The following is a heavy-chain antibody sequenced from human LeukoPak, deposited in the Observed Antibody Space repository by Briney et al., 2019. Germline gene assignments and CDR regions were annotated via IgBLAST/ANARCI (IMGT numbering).Heavy chain of an antibody. CDR2: ITGGRRTI. D-gene: IGHD3-22*01. CDR3: ARDRFDNRRGGPGYFDL. CDR1: GFTFCDSY. J-gene: IGHJ2*01. Sequence: GGSLRLSCAASGFTFCDSYMAWIRQTPGKGLEWISYITGGRRTIYYADSVRGRFTISRDNGKNSLYLQMNSLRAEDTAVYYCARDRFDNRRGGPGYFDLWGRGILVPVSS. V-gene: IGHV3-11*04.